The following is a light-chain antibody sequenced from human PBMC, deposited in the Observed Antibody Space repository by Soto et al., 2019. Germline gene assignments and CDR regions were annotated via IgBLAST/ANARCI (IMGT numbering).Light chain of an antibody. CDR2: GAS. J-gene: IGKJ2*01. Sequence: EIVMTQAPATLSVSPGDRATLSCRASQSVRSYLAWYQQKPGQSPRLLISGASTRATGFPARFSGSGSGTESTLTISNLQSEDFAVYYCQQYNNWPYNFGQGTKVDI. CDR3: QQYNNWPYN. V-gene: IGKV3-15*01. CDR1: QSVRSY.